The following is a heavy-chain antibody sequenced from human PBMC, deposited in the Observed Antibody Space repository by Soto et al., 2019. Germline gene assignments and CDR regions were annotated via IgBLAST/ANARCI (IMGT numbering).Heavy chain of an antibody. CDR3: ARGSIAKDPFDI. CDR2: ISSSSSDI. J-gene: IGHJ3*02. V-gene: IGHV3-21*01. Sequence: GGALRLSCAASGVTFSSYSMNWVRQAPGKGLEWVSSISSSSSDIYYADSLKGRFTISRDNAKNPLYLQMNSLTAADTAVYYCARGSIAKDPFDIWGQGTMVTVSS. CDR1: GVTFSSYS. D-gene: IGHD2-2*01.